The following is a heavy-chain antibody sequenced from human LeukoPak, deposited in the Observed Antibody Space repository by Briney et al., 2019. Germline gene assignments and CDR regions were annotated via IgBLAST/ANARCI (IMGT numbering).Heavy chain of an antibody. CDR2: INHSGST. CDR3: AINGVGYCSGGSCYRWFDP. V-gene: IGHV4-34*01. J-gene: IGHJ5*02. CDR1: GGSFSGYY. D-gene: IGHD2-15*01. Sequence: NPSETLSLTCAVYGGSFSGYYWSWIRQPPGKGLEWIGEINHSGSTNYNPSLKSRVTISVDTSKNQFSLKLSSVTAADTAVYYCAINGVGYCSGGSCYRWFDPWGQGTLVTVSS.